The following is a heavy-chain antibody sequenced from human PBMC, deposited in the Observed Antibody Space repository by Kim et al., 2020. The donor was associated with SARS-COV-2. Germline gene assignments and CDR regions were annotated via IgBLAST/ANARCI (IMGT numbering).Heavy chain of an antibody. CDR2: IYYSGST. CDR3: AGGIAAAFGMDV. Sequence: SETLSLTCTVSGGSISSYYWSWIRQPPGKGLEWIGYIYYSGSTNYNPSLKSRVTISVDTSKNQFSLKLSSVTAADTAVYYCAGGIAAAFGMDVWGQGTTVTVSS. V-gene: IGHV4-59*01. CDR1: GGSISSYY. J-gene: IGHJ6*02. D-gene: IGHD6-13*01.